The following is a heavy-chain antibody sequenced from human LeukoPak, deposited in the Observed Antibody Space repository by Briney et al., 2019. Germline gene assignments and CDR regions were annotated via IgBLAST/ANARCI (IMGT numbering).Heavy chain of an antibody. J-gene: IGHJ4*02. D-gene: IGHD1-26*01. CDR2: IYYSGST. CDR1: GGSISSTSYH. V-gene: IGHV4-39*01. CDR3: ATQEWELLALDY. Sequence: PSETLSLTCAVSGGSISSTSYHWTWIRQPPGKGLEWIGSIYYSGSTYYNPSLKSRVTISVDTSKNQFSLKLSSVTAADTAVYYCATQEWELLALDYWGQGTLVTVSS.